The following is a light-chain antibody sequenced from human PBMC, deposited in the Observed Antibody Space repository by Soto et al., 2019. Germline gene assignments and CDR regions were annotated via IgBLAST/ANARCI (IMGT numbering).Light chain of an antibody. V-gene: IGKV1-13*02. CDR1: QGISSA. J-gene: IGKJ2*01. CDR2: DAS. Sequence: AIQLTQSPSSLSASVGDRVTITCRASQGISSALAWYQQTPGKAPKLLIYDASSLESGVPSRFSGSGFGTEFTLTISSLQPDDFATYYCQQFNTYSYTFGQGTRVEIK. CDR3: QQFNTYSYT.